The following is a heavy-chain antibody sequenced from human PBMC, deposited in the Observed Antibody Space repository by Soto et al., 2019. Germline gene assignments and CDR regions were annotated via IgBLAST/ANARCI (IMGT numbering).Heavy chain of an antibody. Sequence: EVQLVESGGGLVQPGGSLRLSCAASGFTFSSYSMNWVRQAPGKGLEWVSSINSRSSYIYYAVSVKGRFTISRDNDRNSLSLQMNSLRVEDTFVYYCARDPSELWEPDQYFQPWGQGTRLPVSS. D-gene: IGHD3-16*01. J-gene: IGHJ1*01. CDR3: ARDPSELWEPDQYFQP. CDR1: GFTFSSYS. CDR2: INSRSSYI. V-gene: IGHV3-21*01.